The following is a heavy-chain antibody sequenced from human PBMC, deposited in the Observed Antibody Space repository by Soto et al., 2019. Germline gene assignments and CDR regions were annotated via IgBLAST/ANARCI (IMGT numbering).Heavy chain of an antibody. CDR1: GGSFSVYY. CDR3: ARGRGCRGCYYYYGMDV. V-gene: IGHV4-34*01. Sequence: QVQLQQWGAGLLKPSETLSLTCAVYGGSFSVYYWSWIRQPPGKGLECIGEINHSGSTNYNPSLKSRVTISVDTSKNQFSRKLSSVTAAETAVYYCARGRGCRGCYYYYGMDVWGQGTTVTVSS. CDR2: INHSGST. J-gene: IGHJ6*02. D-gene: IGHD3-10*01.